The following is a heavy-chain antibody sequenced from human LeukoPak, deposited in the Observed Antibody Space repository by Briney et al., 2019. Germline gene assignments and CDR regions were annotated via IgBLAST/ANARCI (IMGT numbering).Heavy chain of an antibody. J-gene: IGHJ4*02. CDR2: INPNSGGT. V-gene: IGHV1-2*06. Sequence: GASVKVSCKASGYTFTGYYMHWVRQAPGQGLEWMGRINPNSGGTNYAQKFQGRDTMTRDTSISTAYMELSRLRSDDTAVYYCARGSSYSSGWIDYWGQGTLVTVSS. CDR1: GYTFTGYY. D-gene: IGHD6-19*01. CDR3: ARGSSYSSGWIDY.